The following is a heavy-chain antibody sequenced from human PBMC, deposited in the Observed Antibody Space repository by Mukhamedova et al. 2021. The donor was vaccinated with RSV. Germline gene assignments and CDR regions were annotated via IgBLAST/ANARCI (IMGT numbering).Heavy chain of an antibody. CDR3: ARPRDYHGGSSGIYWDDAFDI. D-gene: IGHD1-26*01. CDR2: IYPGDSDT. J-gene: IGHJ3*02. Sequence: VRQMPGKGLEWMGIIYPGDSDTRYSPSFQGQVTISADKSINTAYLQWSSLKASDTAMYYCARPRDYHGGSSGIYWDDAFDIWGQ. V-gene: IGHV5-51*01.